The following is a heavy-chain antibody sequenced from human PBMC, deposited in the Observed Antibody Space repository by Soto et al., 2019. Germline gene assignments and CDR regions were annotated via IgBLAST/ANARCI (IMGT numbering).Heavy chain of an antibody. Sequence: VQLVESGGGLVQPGGSLRLSCAASGFTFRDYWMNWVRQRPGEGLVWVSGIRGDGTRTEYAASVKGRFIISRDSAKKTVYLQMDSLRADDTAVYYCARGHGTSEPAYWGQGALVTVSS. V-gene: IGHV3-74*01. CDR2: IRGDGTRT. CDR1: GFTFRDYW. J-gene: IGHJ4*02. D-gene: IGHD1-26*01. CDR3: ARGHGTSEPAY.